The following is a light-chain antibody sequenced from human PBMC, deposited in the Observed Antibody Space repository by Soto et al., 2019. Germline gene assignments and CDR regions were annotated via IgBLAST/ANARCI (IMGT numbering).Light chain of an antibody. CDR1: SSNIGAGYD. J-gene: IGLJ2*01. V-gene: IGLV1-40*01. Sequence: QSVLTQPPSVSGAPGQRVTISCTGSSSNIGAGYDVHWYQQLPGTAPKLLIYGNSNRPSGVPDRFSGSKSGTSASLPITGLQAEDEADYYCSSYTSKSSLIFGGGTKVTVL. CDR3: SSYTSKSSLI. CDR2: GNS.